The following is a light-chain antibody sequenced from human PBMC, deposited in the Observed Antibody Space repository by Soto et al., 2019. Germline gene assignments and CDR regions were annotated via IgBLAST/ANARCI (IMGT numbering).Light chain of an antibody. CDR3: QQYNSYPFT. V-gene: IGKV1-5*03. CDR2: KAS. J-gene: IGKJ4*01. CDR1: QSLISW. Sequence: DIQMTQSPSTLSASVGDRVTITCRASQSLISWLAWYQQKPGTAPKLLIYKASSLESGVPSRFSGSGSGTEFTLTISSLQPDDFATYYCQQYNSYPFTFGGGTKVEIK.